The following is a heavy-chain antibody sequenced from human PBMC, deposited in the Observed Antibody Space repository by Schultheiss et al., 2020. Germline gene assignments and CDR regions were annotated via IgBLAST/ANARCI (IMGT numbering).Heavy chain of an antibody. CDR3: ARAGSVRGLHFFDY. D-gene: IGHD3-10*01. Sequence: GESLKIACAASGFTFSSYAMSWVRQAPGKGLEWVSYISSSGSTIYYADSVKGRFTISRDNSKSTLHLQMSSLRADDTAVYFCARAGSVRGLHFFDYWGQGVLVTVSS. CDR1: GFTFSSYA. V-gene: IGHV3-48*01. CDR2: ISSSGSTI. J-gene: IGHJ4*02.